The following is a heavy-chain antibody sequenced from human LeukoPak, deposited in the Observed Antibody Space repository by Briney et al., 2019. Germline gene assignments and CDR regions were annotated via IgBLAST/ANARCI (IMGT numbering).Heavy chain of an antibody. CDR3: ARGRYLTPWRGSGDTGDY. CDR1: GYTFTSYD. J-gene: IGHJ4*02. D-gene: IGHD3-10*01. CDR2: INPNSGNT. V-gene: IGHV1-8*03. Sequence: ASVKVSCKASGYTFTSYDINWVRQATGQGLEWMGWINPNSGNTGYAQKFQGRVTITRNASISTAYMELSSLRSEDTAVYYCARGRYLTPWRGSGDTGDYWGQGTLVTVSS.